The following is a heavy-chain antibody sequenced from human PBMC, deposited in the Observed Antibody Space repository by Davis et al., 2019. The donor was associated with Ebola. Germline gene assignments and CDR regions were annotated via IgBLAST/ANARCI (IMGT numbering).Heavy chain of an antibody. Sequence: GESLKIPRAASGFTVSSNYMSWVRQAPGQGLEWGSVIYSGGSTYYADSAKGRFTISRDNSKNTLYLQMNSLRAEDTAVYYCASGVATILMGYYYGMDVWGQGTTVTVSS. D-gene: IGHD5-12*01. V-gene: IGHV3-66*01. CDR2: IYSGGST. J-gene: IGHJ6*02. CDR1: GFTVSSNY. CDR3: ASGVATILMGYYYGMDV.